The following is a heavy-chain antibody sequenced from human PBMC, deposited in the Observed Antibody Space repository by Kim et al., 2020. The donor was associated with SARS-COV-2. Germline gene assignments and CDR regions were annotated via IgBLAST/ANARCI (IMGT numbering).Heavy chain of an antibody. V-gene: IGHV4-34*01. Sequence: SETLSLTCAVYGGSFSGYYWSWIRQPPGKGLEWNGEINHSGSTNYNPSLKSRVTISVDTSKNQFSLKLSSVTAADTAVYYCARTYYDFWSGYLLLDYWGQGTQVTVSS. CDR2: INHSGST. CDR1: GGSFSGYY. J-gene: IGHJ4*02. CDR3: ARTYYDFWSGYLLLDY. D-gene: IGHD3-3*01.